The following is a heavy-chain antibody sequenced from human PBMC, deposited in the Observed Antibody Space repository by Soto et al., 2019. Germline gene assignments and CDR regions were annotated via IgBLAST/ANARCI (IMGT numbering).Heavy chain of an antibody. J-gene: IGHJ3*02. CDR2: ISSSGSTI. CDR1: GFTFSSYE. Sequence: GGSLRLSCAASGFTFSSYEMNWVRQAPGKGLEWVSYISSSGSTIYYADSVKGRFTISRDNAKNSLYLQMNSLRAEDTAVYYCASVVNADAFDIWGQGTIVTVSS. D-gene: IGHD2-15*01. V-gene: IGHV3-48*03. CDR3: ASVVNADAFDI.